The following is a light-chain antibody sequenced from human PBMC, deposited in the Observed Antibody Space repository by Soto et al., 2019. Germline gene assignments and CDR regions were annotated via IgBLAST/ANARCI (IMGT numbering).Light chain of an antibody. CDR3: QQYNNWPLT. V-gene: IGKV3-15*01. CDR2: GAS. J-gene: IGKJ4*01. CDR1: QSVSNK. Sequence: EIVMTQSPATLSVSPGERATLSCRASQSVSNKLAWYQQKPGQAPRLLMYGASTRATGIPARFSGSGSGTEFTLTISSLQSEDFAVYYCQQYNNWPLTFGRGTKVEIK.